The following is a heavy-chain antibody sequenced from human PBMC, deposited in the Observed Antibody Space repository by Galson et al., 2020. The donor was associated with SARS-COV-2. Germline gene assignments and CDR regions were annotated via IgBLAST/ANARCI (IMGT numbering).Heavy chain of an antibody. CDR3: ARGVDGVYSSSWYEDWFDP. J-gene: IGHJ5*02. CDR1: GFTFSSYG. CDR2: IWYDRSNK. Sequence: GGSLRLSCAASGFTFSSYGMHWVRQAPGKGLEWVAVIWYDRSNKYYADSVKGRFTISRDNSKNTLYLQMNSLRAEDTAVYYCARGVDGVYSSSWYEDWFDPWGQGTLVTVSS. V-gene: IGHV3-33*01. D-gene: IGHD6-13*01.